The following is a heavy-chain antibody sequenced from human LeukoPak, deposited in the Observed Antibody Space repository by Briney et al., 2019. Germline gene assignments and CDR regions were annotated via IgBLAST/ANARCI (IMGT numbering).Heavy chain of an antibody. CDR2: MNPNSGNT. CDR1: GYTFTSYD. D-gene: IGHD3-22*01. Sequence: ASLKVSCKASGYTFTSYDINWVRQATGQGLEWMGWMNPNSGNTGYAQKFQGRVTITRNTSISTAYMELSSLRSEDTAVYYCAREGGYYDSSGYPRDHYYYMDVWGKGTTVTVSS. CDR3: AREGGYYDSSGYPRDHYYYMDV. J-gene: IGHJ6*03. V-gene: IGHV1-8*03.